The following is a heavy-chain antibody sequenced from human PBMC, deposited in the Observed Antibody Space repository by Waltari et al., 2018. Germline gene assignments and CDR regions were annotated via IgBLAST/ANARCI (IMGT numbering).Heavy chain of an antibody. CDR1: GYSISTGHY. CDR3: ARDPQTYYHDPLGHFYTAGMDV. J-gene: IGHJ6*02. V-gene: IGHV4-38-2*02. D-gene: IGHD3-22*01. CDR2: IYHPERT. Sequence: QVLLQESGPGLVQPSETLSPTCEVSGYSISTGHYWDWGWTAHGKGREWIGSIYHPERTYYRSSLESRVTISMDSSKNQFFLRLSSVTAADTAVYYCARDPQTYYHDPLGHFYTAGMDVWGQGTTVTVSS.